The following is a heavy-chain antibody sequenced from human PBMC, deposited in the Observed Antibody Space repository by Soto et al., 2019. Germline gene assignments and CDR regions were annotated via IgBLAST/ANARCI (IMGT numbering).Heavy chain of an antibody. Sequence: ASVKVSCKASGYTFTSYDINWVRQATGQGLEWMGWMNPNSGNTGYAQKFQGRVTMTRNTSISTAYMELSSLRSEDTAVYYCARGVNYYGSGSYYTPGYYYYMDVWGKGTTVTVSS. D-gene: IGHD3-10*01. V-gene: IGHV1-8*01. CDR1: GYTFTSYD. CDR2: MNPNSGNT. CDR3: ARGVNYYGSGSYYTPGYYYYMDV. J-gene: IGHJ6*03.